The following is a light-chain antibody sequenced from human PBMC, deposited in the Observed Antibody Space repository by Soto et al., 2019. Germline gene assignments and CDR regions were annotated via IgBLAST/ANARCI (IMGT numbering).Light chain of an antibody. CDR1: GSNIGNNF. Sequence: QSVLTQPPSVSAAPGQRVTISCFGSGSNIGNNFVSWYQQFPGTSPKLLIYDNNKRPSGIPGRFSGSKSGTSATLDITGLQTGDEADYYCGTWDNSLDAYVFGAGTKV. CDR2: DNN. CDR3: GTWDNSLDAYV. J-gene: IGLJ1*01. V-gene: IGLV1-51*01.